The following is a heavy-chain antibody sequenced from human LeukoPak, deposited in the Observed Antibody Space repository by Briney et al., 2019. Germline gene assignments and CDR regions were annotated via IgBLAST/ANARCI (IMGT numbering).Heavy chain of an antibody. Sequence: PGGSLRLSCAASGFTFSSYWMNWVRQAPGKGLEWVANIKQDGSEKYYVDSVKGRFTISIYKAKNSLYPQMNSLRAEDTAVYYCARLVAGTFDYWGQGALVTVSS. V-gene: IGHV3-7*01. CDR1: GFTFSSYW. CDR3: ARLVAGTFDY. J-gene: IGHJ4*02. CDR2: IKQDGSEK. D-gene: IGHD6-19*01.